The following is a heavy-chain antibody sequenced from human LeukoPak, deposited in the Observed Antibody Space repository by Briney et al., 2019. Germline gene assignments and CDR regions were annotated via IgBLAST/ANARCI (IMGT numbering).Heavy chain of an antibody. J-gene: IGHJ4*02. CDR3: ARDLRGYSGYDTDY. V-gene: IGHV1-2*02. Sequence: ASVKVSCKASGYTFTGYYMHWVRQAPGQGLEWMGWINPNSGGTNYAQKFQGRVTMTRDTSISTAYMELSRLRSDDTAVYYCARDLRGYSGYDTDYWGQGTLVTVSS. D-gene: IGHD5-12*01. CDR2: INPNSGGT. CDR1: GYTFTGYY.